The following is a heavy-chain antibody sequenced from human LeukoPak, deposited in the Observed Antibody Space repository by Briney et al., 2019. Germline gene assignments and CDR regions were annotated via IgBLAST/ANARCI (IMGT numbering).Heavy chain of an antibody. J-gene: IGHJ6*04. CDR2: INPSGGST. CDR3: ARDPICSSTSCYYGMDV. D-gene: IGHD2-2*01. Sequence: ASVKVSCKASGYTFTSYYMHWVRQAPGQGLEWMGRINPSGGSTSYAQKFQGRVTMTRDTSTSTVYMELSSLRSEDTAVYYCARDPICSSTSCYYGMDVWGKGTTVTVSS. V-gene: IGHV1-46*01. CDR1: GYTFTSYY.